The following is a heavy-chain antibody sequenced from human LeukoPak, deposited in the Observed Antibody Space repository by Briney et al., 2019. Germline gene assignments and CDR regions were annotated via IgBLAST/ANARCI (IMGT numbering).Heavy chain of an antibody. CDR3: AGDDWNYKFTIHSYYYGMDV. CDR1: GYTFTSYA. D-gene: IGHD1-7*01. Sequence: ASVKVSCKASGYTFTSYAMHWVRQAHGQRLEWMGWINAGNGNTRYSQKLQGRVTITRDTSANTVYMELSSLRSGDTAVYYCAGDDWNYKFTIHSYYYGMDVWGQGTTVTVSS. CDR2: INAGNGNT. J-gene: IGHJ6*02. V-gene: IGHV1-3*01.